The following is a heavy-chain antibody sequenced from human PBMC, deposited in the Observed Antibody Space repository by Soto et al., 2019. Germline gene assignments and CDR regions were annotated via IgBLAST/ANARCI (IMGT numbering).Heavy chain of an antibody. CDR2: IYYSGST. CDR1: GGSISSGDYY. J-gene: IGHJ5*02. V-gene: IGHV4-30-4*01. CDR3: ARVRGRLLRFDP. D-gene: IGHD2-15*01. Sequence: QMQLQESGPGLVKPSQTLSLTCTVSGGSISSGDYYWSWIRQPPGKGLEWIGYIYYSGSTNYNPSLTRPVTISVDTSKNQFSLKLSSVTAADTAVYYCARVRGRLLRFDPWGQGTLVTVSS.